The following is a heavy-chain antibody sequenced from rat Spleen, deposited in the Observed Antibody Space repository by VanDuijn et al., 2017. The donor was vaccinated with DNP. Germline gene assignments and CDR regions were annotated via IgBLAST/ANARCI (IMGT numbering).Heavy chain of an antibody. CDR3: ARLGWHGWFAY. J-gene: IGHJ3*01. Sequence: EAQLVQSGGGLVQPGRSLKLSCAASGFSFSHYYMAWVRQAPGKGLEWIGEINKDSSTMNYTPSLKYKFTISRDNAQNTLYLQMSKLGSEDTAIYYCARLGWHGWFAYWGQGTLVTVSS. CDR2: INKDSSTM. V-gene: IGHV4-2*01. D-gene: IGHD1-11*01. CDR1: GFSFSHYY.